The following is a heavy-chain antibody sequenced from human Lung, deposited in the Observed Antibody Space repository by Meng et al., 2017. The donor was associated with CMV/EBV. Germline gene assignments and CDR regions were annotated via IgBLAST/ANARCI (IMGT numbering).Heavy chain of an antibody. J-gene: IGHJ5*02. CDR3: ARGEAMVGYYTNWFDA. CDR2: ISGSVGNT. D-gene: IGHD5-18*01. Sequence: AESLSLSCAASGFPFRSYAMSWVRQAPGKGLEWVSSISGSVGNTYYADSVKGRFTISRDNSGDTLYMQMSSLRAEDTAVYYCARGEAMVGYYTNWFDAWGQGAXVTVSS. CDR1: GFPFRSYA. V-gene: IGHV3-23*01.